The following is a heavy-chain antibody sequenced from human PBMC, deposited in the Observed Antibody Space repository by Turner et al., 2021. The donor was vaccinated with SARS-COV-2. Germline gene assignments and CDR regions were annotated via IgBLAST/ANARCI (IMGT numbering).Heavy chain of an antibody. CDR2: IYYSGST. V-gene: IGHV4-30-4*01. D-gene: IGHD7-27*01. CDR3: AREVFRMGTWFDP. J-gene: IGHJ5*02. Sequence: QVQLQESGPGLFKPSQTLSLTCTVSGGSISSGDYYWSWIRQPPGKGLEWIGYIYYSGSTYYNPSLKSRVTISVDTSKNQFSLKLSSVTAADTAVYYCAREVFRMGTWFDPWGQGTLVTVSS. CDR1: GGSISSGDYY.